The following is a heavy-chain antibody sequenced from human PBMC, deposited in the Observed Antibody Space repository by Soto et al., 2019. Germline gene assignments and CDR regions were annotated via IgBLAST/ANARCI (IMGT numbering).Heavy chain of an antibody. CDR1: GFTFSSYA. V-gene: IGHV3-23*01. D-gene: IGHD2-8*01. CDR3: ASRSATVLSLTY. CDR2: ISGSFGST. Sequence: GGSLRLSCAASGFTFSSYAMSWVRQAPGKGLEWVSAISGSFGSTYYADSAQGRFTVSRDNSKNTLYLQMNSLRAEDTAVYYCASRSATVLSLTYWGPGTQVTVSS. J-gene: IGHJ4*02.